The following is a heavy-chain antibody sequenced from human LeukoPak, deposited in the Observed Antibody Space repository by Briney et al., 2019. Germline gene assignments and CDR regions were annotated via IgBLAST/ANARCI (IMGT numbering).Heavy chain of an antibody. CDR1: GFTFDGYA. J-gene: IGHJ3*02. D-gene: IGHD7-27*01. V-gene: IGHV3-30*04. CDR3: ATPPGAFDI. CDR2: ISYDGSNK. Sequence: QTGGSLRLSCAASGFTFDGYAMHWVRQAPGKGLEWVAVISYDGSNKYYADSVKGRFTISRDNSKNTLYLQMNSLTAEDTAVYYCATPPGAFDIWGQGTMVTVSS.